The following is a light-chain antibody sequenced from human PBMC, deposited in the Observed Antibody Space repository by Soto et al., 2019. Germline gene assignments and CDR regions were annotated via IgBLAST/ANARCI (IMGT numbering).Light chain of an antibody. CDR1: SSDVGGYNY. Sequence: QSALTQPASVSGSPGQSITISCTGTSSDVGGYNYVSWYQQHPGKAPKLMIYEVSNRPSGVSNRFSGSKSGNTASLTISGLQAEDEADYYCSSYTSSSKVLGTGTKVTVL. CDR3: SSYTSSSKV. V-gene: IGLV2-14*01. J-gene: IGLJ1*01. CDR2: EVS.